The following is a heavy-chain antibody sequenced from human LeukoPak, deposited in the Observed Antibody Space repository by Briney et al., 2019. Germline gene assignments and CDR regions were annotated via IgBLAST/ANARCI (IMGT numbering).Heavy chain of an antibody. D-gene: IGHD2-15*01. Sequence: SVKVSCKASGGTFSSYAISWARQAPGQGLEWMGGIIPIFGTANYAQKFQGRVTITADESTSTAYMELSSLRSEDTAVYYCARGGRGVAATLIDYWGQGTLVTVSS. CDR2: IIPIFGTA. J-gene: IGHJ4*02. V-gene: IGHV1-69*13. CDR1: GGTFSSYA. CDR3: ARGGRGVAATLIDY.